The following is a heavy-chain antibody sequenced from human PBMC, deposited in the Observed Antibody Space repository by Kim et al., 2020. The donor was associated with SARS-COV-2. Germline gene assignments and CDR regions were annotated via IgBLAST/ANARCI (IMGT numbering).Heavy chain of an antibody. CDR1: GGSISSSSYY. Sequence: SETLSLTCTVSGGSISSSSYYWGWIRQPPGKGLEWIGSIYYSGSTYYNPSLKSRVTISVDTSKNQFSLKLSSVTAADTAVYYCARQGVVVAASWFDPWGQGTLVTVSS. CDR2: IYYSGST. J-gene: IGHJ5*02. CDR3: ARQGVVVAASWFDP. D-gene: IGHD2-15*01. V-gene: IGHV4-39*01.